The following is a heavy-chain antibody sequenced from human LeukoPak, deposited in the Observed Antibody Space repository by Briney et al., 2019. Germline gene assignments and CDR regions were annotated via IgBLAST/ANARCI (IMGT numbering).Heavy chain of an antibody. V-gene: IGHV1-69*13. CDR2: IIPIFGTA. CDR1: GGTFSSYA. CDR3: ARARRGWLQLGGYFDY. J-gene: IGHJ4*02. Sequence: GASVKVSCKASGGTFSSYAISWVRQAPGQGLEWMGGIIPIFGTANYAQKFQGRVTITADESTSTAYMELSSLRSEDTAVYYCARARRGWLQLGGYFDYWGQGTLVTVSS. D-gene: IGHD5-24*01.